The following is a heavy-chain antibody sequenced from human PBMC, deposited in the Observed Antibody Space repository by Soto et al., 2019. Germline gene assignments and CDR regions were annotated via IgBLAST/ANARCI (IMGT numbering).Heavy chain of an antibody. CDR2: IYWNDDN. Sequence: QITLRESGPALVKPTQTLTLSCTFSGSSLSTSEVGVAWVRQPPGKALEWLALIYWNDDNRYSPSLKSRLTITKDTSKNQVILSMINMDPVDTATYYCVHTSGWQHTTWGQGTLVTVSS. V-gene: IGHV2-5*01. J-gene: IGHJ4*02. CDR1: GSSLSTSEVG. D-gene: IGHD1-1*01. CDR3: VHTSGWQHTT.